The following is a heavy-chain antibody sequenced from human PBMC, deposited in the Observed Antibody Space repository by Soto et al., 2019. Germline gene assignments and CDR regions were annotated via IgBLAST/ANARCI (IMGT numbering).Heavy chain of an antibody. Sequence: EASVKVSCKASGYTFTSYYMHWVRQAPGQGLEWMGIINPSGGSTSYAQKFQGRVTMTRDTSTSTVYMELSSLRSEDTAVYYCARDLNYYDSSGSAAYWGQGTLVTVSS. J-gene: IGHJ4*02. CDR2: INPSGGST. D-gene: IGHD3-22*01. CDR1: GYTFTSYY. V-gene: IGHV1-46*01. CDR3: ARDLNYYDSSGSAAY.